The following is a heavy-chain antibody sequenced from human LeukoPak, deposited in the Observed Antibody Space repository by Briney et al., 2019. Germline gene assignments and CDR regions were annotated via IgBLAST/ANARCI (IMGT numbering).Heavy chain of an antibody. CDR1: GFTFSSYA. CDR3: ARSYYYDSSHTVDY. CDR2: IWYDGSNK. Sequence: GRSLRLSCAASGFTFSSYAMHWVRQAPGKGLEWVAVIWYDGSNKYYADSVKGRFTISRDNSKNTLYLQMNSLRAEDTTVYYCARSYYYDSSHTVDYWGQGTLVTVSS. J-gene: IGHJ4*02. V-gene: IGHV3-33*08. D-gene: IGHD3-22*01.